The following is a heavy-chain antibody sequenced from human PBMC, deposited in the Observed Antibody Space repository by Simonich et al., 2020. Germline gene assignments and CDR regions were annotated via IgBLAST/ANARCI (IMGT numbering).Heavy chain of an antibody. D-gene: IGHD6-13*01. V-gene: IGHV3-21*01. Sequence: EVQLVESGGGLVKPGGSLRLSCAASGFTFSSYRMNWVRQAPRKGLEWVSSISSSSSYIYYAESVKGRFTISRDNAKNSLYLQMNSLRAEDTAVYYCARARGDSSSWYFDYWGQGTLVTVSS. CDR3: ARARGDSSSWYFDY. CDR2: ISSSSSYI. CDR1: GFTFSSYR. J-gene: IGHJ4*02.